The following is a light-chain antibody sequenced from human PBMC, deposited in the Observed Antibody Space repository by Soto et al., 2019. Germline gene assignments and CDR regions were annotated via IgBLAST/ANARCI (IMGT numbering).Light chain of an antibody. V-gene: IGKV4-1*01. CDR2: WAS. CDR1: QTILYRSNNKNY. J-gene: IGKJ2*01. Sequence: DIVMTQSPDSLAVSLGERATINCESSQTILYRSNNKNYLAWYQQKPGQPPKLLIYWASTRESGVPDRFSGSESGTDFTLTISSLQAEDVAVYYCQQYYSSPYTFGQGTKLEIK. CDR3: QQYYSSPYT.